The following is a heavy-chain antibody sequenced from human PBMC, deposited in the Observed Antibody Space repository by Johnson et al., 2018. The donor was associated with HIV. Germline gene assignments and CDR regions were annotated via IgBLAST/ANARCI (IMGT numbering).Heavy chain of an antibody. Sequence: VQLVESGGGLVQPGGSLRLSCAASGFTFSSYWMHWVRQAPGKGLVWVSRINSDGSSTSYADSVKGRFTMSRDNAKNTLYLQMNSLRAVETAVYYCSRRAYYYDSSGYYSHAFDIWGQGTMVTVSS. J-gene: IGHJ3*02. CDR1: GFTFSSYW. V-gene: IGHV3-74*01. CDR3: SRRAYYYDSSGYYSHAFDI. CDR2: INSDGSST. D-gene: IGHD3-22*01.